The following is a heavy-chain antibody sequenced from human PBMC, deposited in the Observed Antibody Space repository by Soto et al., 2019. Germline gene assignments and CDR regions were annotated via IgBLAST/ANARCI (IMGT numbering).Heavy chain of an antibody. Sequence: PGESLKISCKGSGYSFTSYWIGWVRQMPGKGLEWMGIIYPGDSDTRYSPSLQGQVTISADKSISTAHLQWSSLKASDTAMYYCATVLAVAGWRDAFDIWGQGTMVTVSS. CDR2: IYPGDSDT. D-gene: IGHD6-19*01. V-gene: IGHV5-51*01. CDR3: ATVLAVAGWRDAFDI. J-gene: IGHJ3*02. CDR1: GYSFTSYW.